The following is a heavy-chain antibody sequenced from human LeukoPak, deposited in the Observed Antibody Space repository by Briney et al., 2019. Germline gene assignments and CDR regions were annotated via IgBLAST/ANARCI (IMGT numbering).Heavy chain of an antibody. D-gene: IGHD4-11*01. CDR1: GFTFSSYA. J-gene: IGHJ4*02. CDR2: TSSSGETT. CDR3: ASLQTDPTVVNGF. V-gene: IGHV3-23*01. Sequence: GGSLRLSCVASGFTFSSYAMSWVRQAAGKGLEWVSSTSSSGETTYYADSVKGRFTISRDNSRNTLYLQMNSLRAKDTAVYYCASLQTDPTVVNGFRGQGTLVTVSS.